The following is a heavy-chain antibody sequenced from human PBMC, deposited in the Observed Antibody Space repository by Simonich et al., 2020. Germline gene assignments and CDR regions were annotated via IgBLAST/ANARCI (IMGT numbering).Heavy chain of an antibody. D-gene: IGHD2-15*01. CDR2: ISAYKCNT. V-gene: IGHV1-18*01. CDR3: ARASRGTWWYYYFDY. CDR1: GYTFTSYG. Sequence: QVQLVQSGAEVKKPGASVKVSCKASGYTFTSYGISWVRQAPGQGLEWMGWISAYKCNTNDAQKRQGRVTMTTDTSTSTAYMELRSLRADDTAVYYCARASRGTWWYYYFDYWGQGTLVTVSS. J-gene: IGHJ4*02.